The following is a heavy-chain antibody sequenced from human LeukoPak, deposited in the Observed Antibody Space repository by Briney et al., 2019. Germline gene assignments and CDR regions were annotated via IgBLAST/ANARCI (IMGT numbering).Heavy chain of an antibody. CDR1: GFTFSSYA. J-gene: IGHJ4*02. D-gene: IGHD4-17*01. CDR3: ARGPNGDSIDY. V-gene: IGHV3-30*04. CDR2: ISYDGSNK. Sequence: GGSLRLSCAASGFTFSSYAMHWARQAPGKGLEWVAVISYDGSNKYYADSVKGRFTISRDNSKNTLYLQMNSLRAEDTAVYYCARGPNGDSIDYWGQGTLVTVSS.